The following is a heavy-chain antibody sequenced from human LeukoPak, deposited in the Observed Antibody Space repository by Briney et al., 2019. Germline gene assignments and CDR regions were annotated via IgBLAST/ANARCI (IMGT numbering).Heavy chain of an antibody. V-gene: IGHV1-18*01. CDR3: ARYNTLLRGVTTSDY. D-gene: IGHD3-10*01. CDR1: GYSFSNYG. Sequence: ASVKVSCKASGYSFSNYGISWVRRAPGQGLEWMGRIGRISAHNGDVNYAPKFQGRVTMTTDTSTTTAYMELRSLRFDDTAVYYCARYNTLLRGVTTSDYWGQGTLVTVSS. CDR2: IGRISAHNGDV. J-gene: IGHJ4*02.